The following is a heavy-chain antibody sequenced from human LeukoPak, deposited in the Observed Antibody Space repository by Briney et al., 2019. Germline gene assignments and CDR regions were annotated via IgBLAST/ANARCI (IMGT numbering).Heavy chain of an antibody. V-gene: IGHV3-23*01. CDR1: GFTFSAYV. Sequence: GGSLSLSCVASGFTFSAYVMAWVRQAPGKGLEWVLGISGSGVSAYYGDSVKGRFTISRDNPKNTVYLQMDSLRAEDTAVYYCAKRRSGSSGWFPFDSWGQGTLVTVSS. CDR3: AKRRSGSSGWFPFDS. J-gene: IGHJ4*02. D-gene: IGHD6-19*01. CDR2: ISGSGVSA.